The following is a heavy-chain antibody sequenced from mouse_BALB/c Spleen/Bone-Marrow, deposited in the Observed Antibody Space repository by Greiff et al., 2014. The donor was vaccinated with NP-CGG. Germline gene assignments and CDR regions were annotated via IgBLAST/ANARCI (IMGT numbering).Heavy chain of an antibody. CDR3: ARYLGGTMDY. D-gene: IGHD2-12*01. CDR2: IWRGGST. J-gene: IGHJ4*01. Sequence: VQLVESGPSLVQPSQSLSITCTVSGFSLTTYGVHWVRQSPGKGLEWLGVIWRGGSTDYNAAFMSRLSITKDNSKSQVFFKMNSLQADDTAIYYCARYLGGTMDYWGQGTSVTVSS. CDR1: GFSLTTYG. V-gene: IGHV2-5-1*01.